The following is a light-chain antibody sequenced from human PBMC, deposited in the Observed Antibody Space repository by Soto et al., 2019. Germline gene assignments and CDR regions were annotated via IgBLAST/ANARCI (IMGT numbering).Light chain of an antibody. CDR1: SSYIGGYNY. CDR3: SSCTSSTPPLV. Sequence: QSVLTQPASVSGSPGQSITISCTGTSSYIGGYNYVSWYQHHPGKAPQLMIYEVSNRPSGVSNRFSGSQSGNTASLTISGLQPEDEAAYYCSSCTSSTPPLVFGTVTKLTVL. V-gene: IGLV2-14*01. CDR2: EVS. J-gene: IGLJ1*01.